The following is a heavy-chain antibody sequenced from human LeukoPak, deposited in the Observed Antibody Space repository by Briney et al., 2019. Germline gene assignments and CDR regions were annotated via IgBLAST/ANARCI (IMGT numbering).Heavy chain of an antibody. Sequence: SETLSLTCTVSGDSISSYYWTWIRQPPGKELEWIGYIYYSGSTSYNPSLKSRVTISVDTSKNQFSLKLSSVTAADTAVYYCARFRFSYGSGSCFDYWGQGTLVTVSS. CDR3: ARFRFSYGSGSCFDY. J-gene: IGHJ4*02. CDR1: GDSISSYY. D-gene: IGHD3-10*01. V-gene: IGHV4-59*01. CDR2: IYYSGST.